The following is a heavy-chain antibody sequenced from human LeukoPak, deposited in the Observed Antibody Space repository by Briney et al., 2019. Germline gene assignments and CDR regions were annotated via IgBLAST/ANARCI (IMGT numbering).Heavy chain of an antibody. CDR3: AREEVATPYYGMDV. CDR1: GFTFSDYY. Sequence: GGSLRLSRAASGFTFSDYYMSWIRQAPGKGLEWVSYISSSSSYTNYADSVKGRFTISRDNAKNSLYLQMNSLRAEDTAVYYCAREEVATPYYGMDVWGQGTTVTVSS. J-gene: IGHJ6*02. CDR2: ISSSSSYT. V-gene: IGHV3-11*06. D-gene: IGHD5-12*01.